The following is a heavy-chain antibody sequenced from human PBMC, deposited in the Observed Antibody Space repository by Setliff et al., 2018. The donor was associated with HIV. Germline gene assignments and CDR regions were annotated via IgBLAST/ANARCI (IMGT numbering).Heavy chain of an antibody. CDR1: GGSLSDYY. J-gene: IGHJ3*02. Sequence: SETLSLTCAVYGGSLSDYYWTWIRQPPGKGLEWIGEINHSGSTNYKESLKSRVTISIDTSKNQFSLKLRSVTAADTAVYFCARERILGATTSAFDIWGQGTMVTVSS. CDR3: ARERILGATTSAFDI. V-gene: IGHV4-34*01. D-gene: IGHD1-26*01. CDR2: INHSGST.